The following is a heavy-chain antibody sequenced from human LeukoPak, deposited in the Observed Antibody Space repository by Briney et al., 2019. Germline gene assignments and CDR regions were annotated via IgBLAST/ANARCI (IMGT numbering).Heavy chain of an antibody. Sequence: GGSLRLSCAASGFTFSSYGMHWVRQAPGKGLEWVAFIRYDGTNKYNADSVEGRFTISRDNSKNTLYLQMNSLRPEDTAVYYCAKDLPLYCSITSCFDAFNIWGQGTMVTVSS. J-gene: IGHJ3*02. CDR1: GFTFSSYG. D-gene: IGHD2-2*01. CDR3: AKDLPLYCSITSCFDAFNI. V-gene: IGHV3-30*02. CDR2: IRYDGTNK.